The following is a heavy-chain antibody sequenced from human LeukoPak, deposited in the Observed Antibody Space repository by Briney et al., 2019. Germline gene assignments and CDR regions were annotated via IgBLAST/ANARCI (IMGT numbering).Heavy chain of an antibody. J-gene: IGHJ5*02. CDR3: ARKNDFWSGSWFDP. Sequence: PSETLSLTCTVSGYSISSGYYWGWIRQPPGKGLEWIGSIYHSGSTYYNPSLKSRVTISVDTSKNQFSLKLSSVTAADTAVYYCARKNDFWSGSWFDPWGQGTLVTVSS. CDR2: IYHSGST. D-gene: IGHD3-3*01. V-gene: IGHV4-38-2*02. CDR1: GYSISSGYY.